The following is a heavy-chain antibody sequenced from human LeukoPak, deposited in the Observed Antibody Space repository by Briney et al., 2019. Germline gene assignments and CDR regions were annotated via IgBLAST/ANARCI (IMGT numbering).Heavy chain of an antibody. Sequence: QTLSLTCAICGDSVSSNSAAWNWIRQSPARGLEWLGRTYYRYKRYNSYAVSVKSRITIKPDIPKNQFSLQLNSVTPEDTAVYYCARERFRYYYDSRGYPEAFDIWGQGTMVTVSS. CDR1: GDSVSSNSAA. CDR2: TYYRYKRYN. D-gene: IGHD3-22*01. V-gene: IGHV6-1*01. CDR3: ARERFRYYYDSRGYPEAFDI. J-gene: IGHJ3*02.